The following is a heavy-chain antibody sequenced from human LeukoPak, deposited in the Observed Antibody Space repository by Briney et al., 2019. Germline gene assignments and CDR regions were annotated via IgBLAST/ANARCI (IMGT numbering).Heavy chain of an antibody. CDR3: TTVLVGYSDGLHDY. J-gene: IGHJ4*02. CDR1: GFTFSNAC. Sequence: GGSQTLVCAASGFTFSNACMSWVRQAPGKGLEWVGRIKSKIDGGTTDYSAAVKGRFTISRDDSKNTLYLQMNSLKTEDTAVYYCTTVLVGYSDGLHDYWGPGNPG. V-gene: IGHV3-15*01. CDR2: IKSKIDGGTT. D-gene: IGHD5-18*01.